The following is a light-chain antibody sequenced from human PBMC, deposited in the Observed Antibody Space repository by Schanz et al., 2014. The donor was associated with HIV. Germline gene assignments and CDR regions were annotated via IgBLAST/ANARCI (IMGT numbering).Light chain of an antibody. CDR2: DAS. J-gene: IGKJ3*01. V-gene: IGKV3-20*01. Sequence: EIVLTQSPVTLSLSPGERVTLSCRASQSVRSKSLAWYQQKPGQAPRLLIYDASSRATGIPDRFSGSGSGTDFTLTIRRLEPEDFAVYYCQQYGVSPFTFGPGTTVDIK. CDR1: QSVRSKS. CDR3: QQYGVSPFT.